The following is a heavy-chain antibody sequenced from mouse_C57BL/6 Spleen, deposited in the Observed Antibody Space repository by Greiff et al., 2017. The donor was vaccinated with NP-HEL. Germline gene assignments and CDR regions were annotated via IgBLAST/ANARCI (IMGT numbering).Heavy chain of an antibody. CDR3: TTDYYGSNPLYFDV. CDR1: GFNIKDYY. CDR2: IDPEDGDT. Sequence: VQLQQSGAELVRPGASVKLSCTASGFNIKDYYMHWVKQRPEQGLEWIGRIDPEDGDTEYAPKFQGKATMTADTSSNTAYLQLSSLTSEDTAVSYCTTDYYGSNPLYFDVWGTGTTVTVSS. D-gene: IGHD1-1*01. J-gene: IGHJ1*03. V-gene: IGHV14-1*01.